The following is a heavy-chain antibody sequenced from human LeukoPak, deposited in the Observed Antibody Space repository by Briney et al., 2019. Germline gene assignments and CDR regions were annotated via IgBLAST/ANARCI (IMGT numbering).Heavy chain of an antibody. CDR3: VRGLAAAAY. V-gene: IGHV3-7*01. J-gene: IGHJ4*02. Sequence: GGSLRLSCAASGFSFTTYWMSWVRQAPGKGLEWVANVKQDGTEKYYVDSVTGRFTISRDNAKNSLYLQMNSLRAEDTAMYYCVRGLAAAAYWGQGTLVTVSS. CDR1: GFSFTTYW. D-gene: IGHD6-13*01. CDR2: VKQDGTEK.